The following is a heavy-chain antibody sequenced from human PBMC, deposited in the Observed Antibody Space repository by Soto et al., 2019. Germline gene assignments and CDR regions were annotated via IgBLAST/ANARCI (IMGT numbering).Heavy chain of an antibody. CDR3: ARDHAAMYTYYYYYGMDV. D-gene: IGHD5-18*01. J-gene: IGHJ6*02. CDR2: ISYDGSNK. V-gene: IGHV3-30-3*01. CDR1: GFTFSSYA. Sequence: GGSLRLSCAASGFTFSSYAMHWVRQAPGKGLEWVAVISYDGSNKYYADSVKGRFTISRDNSKNTLYLQMNSLRAEDTVVYYCARDHAAMYTYYYYYGMDVWGQGTTVTVSS.